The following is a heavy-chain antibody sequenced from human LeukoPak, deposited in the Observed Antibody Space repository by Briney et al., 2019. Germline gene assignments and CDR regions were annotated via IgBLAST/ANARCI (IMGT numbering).Heavy chain of an antibody. Sequence: GASLKVSCKVSGYTFTDYYMHWVQQAPGKGLEWMGLVDPEDGETIYAEKFQGRVTITADTSTDTAYMELSSLRSEDTAVYYCAIDFWSGYYSDWGQGTLVTVSS. V-gene: IGHV1-69-2*01. J-gene: IGHJ4*02. D-gene: IGHD3-3*01. CDR2: VDPEDGET. CDR3: AIDFWSGYYSD. CDR1: GYTFTDYY.